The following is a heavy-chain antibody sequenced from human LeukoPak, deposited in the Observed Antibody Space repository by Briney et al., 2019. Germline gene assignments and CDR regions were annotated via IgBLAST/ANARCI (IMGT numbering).Heavy chain of an antibody. CDR2: IYHSGNT. J-gene: IGHJ2*01. CDR1: GSSVTSGHY. V-gene: IGHV4-38-2*02. CDR3: ARDWEVIPTASWKIWYFDL. Sequence: PSETLSLTCAVSGSSVTSGHYWVWIRQPPGKGLEWVGSIYHSGNTYYNPSLNSRVTISLATSKNQFSLRLTSVTAAATAVYYCARDWEVIPTASWKIWYFDLWGRGTHLIVSS. D-gene: IGHD2/OR15-2a*01.